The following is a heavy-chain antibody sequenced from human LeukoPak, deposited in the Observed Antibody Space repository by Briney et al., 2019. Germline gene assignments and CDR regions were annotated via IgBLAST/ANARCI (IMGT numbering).Heavy chain of an antibody. Sequence: ASVKVSCKASGYTFTSCGISWVRQAPGQGLEWMGWISAYNGNTNYAQKLQGRVTMTTDTSTSTAYMELRSLRSDDTAVYYCARDKWGYCSSTSCYGGFDAFDIWGQGTMVTVSS. CDR3: ARDKWGYCSSTSCYGGFDAFDI. CDR1: GYTFTSCG. J-gene: IGHJ3*02. V-gene: IGHV1-18*01. D-gene: IGHD2-2*01. CDR2: ISAYNGNT.